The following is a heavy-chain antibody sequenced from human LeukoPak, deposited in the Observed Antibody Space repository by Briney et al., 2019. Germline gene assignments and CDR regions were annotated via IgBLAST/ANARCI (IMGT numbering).Heavy chain of an antibody. CDR1: GGSISSYY. J-gene: IGHJ4*02. CDR2: IYTSGST. V-gene: IGHV4-4*07. CDR3: ARDSSQLRGYSYGYFDY. Sequence: PSETLSLTCTVSGGSISSYYWSWIRQPAGKGLEWIGRIYTSGSTNYNPSLKSRVTMSVDTSKNQFSLKLSSVTAADTAVYYCARDSSQLRGYSYGYFDYWGQGTLVTVSS. D-gene: IGHD5-18*01.